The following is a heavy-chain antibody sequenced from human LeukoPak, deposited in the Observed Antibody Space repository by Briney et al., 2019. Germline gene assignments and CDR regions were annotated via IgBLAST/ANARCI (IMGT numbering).Heavy chain of an antibody. J-gene: IGHJ4*02. Sequence: GGSLRLSCAASGFTFSDYYMSWIRHAPGKGVEWVSYISSSSSYTNYADSVKGRFTISRDNAKNSLYLQMNSLRAEDTAVYYCARDAPATAPDYWGQGTLVTVSS. V-gene: IGHV3-11*05. CDR1: GFTFSDYY. CDR3: ARDAPATAPDY. D-gene: IGHD2-21*02. CDR2: ISSSSSYT.